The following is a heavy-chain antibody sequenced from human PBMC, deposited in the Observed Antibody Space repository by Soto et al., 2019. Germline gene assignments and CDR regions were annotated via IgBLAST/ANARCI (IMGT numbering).Heavy chain of an antibody. Sequence: GASVKVSCKASGYTFTGYDINWVRQATGQGLEWMGWMNPNSGNTGYAQKFQGRVTMTRNTSISTAYMELSSLRSEDTAVYYCASATQTGTTWSPDAFDIWGQGTMVTVSS. J-gene: IGHJ3*02. CDR2: MNPNSGNT. CDR3: ASATQTGTTWSPDAFDI. D-gene: IGHD1-1*01. V-gene: IGHV1-8*01. CDR1: GYTFTGYD.